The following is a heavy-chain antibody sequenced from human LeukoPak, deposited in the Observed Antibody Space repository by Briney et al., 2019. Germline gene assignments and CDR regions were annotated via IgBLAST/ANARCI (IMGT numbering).Heavy chain of an antibody. CDR3: AREGKAYYYYYYMDV. V-gene: IGHV3-20*04. CDR1: GFTFDDYG. D-gene: IGHD3-10*01. CDR2: INWNGGST. J-gene: IGHJ6*03. Sequence: GGSLRLSCAASGFTFDDYGMSWVRHAPGKGLEWVSGINWNGGSTGYADSVKGRFTISRDNAKNSLYLQMNSLRAEDTALYYCAREGKAYYYYYYMDVWGKGTTVTVSS.